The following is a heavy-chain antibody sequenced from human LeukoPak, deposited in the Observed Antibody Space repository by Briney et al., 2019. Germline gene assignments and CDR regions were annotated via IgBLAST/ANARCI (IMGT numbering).Heavy chain of an antibody. CDR1: GFTFSSYA. J-gene: IGHJ4*02. V-gene: IGHV3-30-3*01. CDR3: ARDEWEPSQ. Sequence: HPGRSLRLSCAASGFTFSSYAMHWVRQAPGKGLEWVAVISYDGSNKYYADSVKGRFTISRDNSKNTLYLQMNSLRAEDTAVYYCARDEWEPSQWGQGTLVTVSS. CDR2: ISYDGSNK. D-gene: IGHD1-26*01.